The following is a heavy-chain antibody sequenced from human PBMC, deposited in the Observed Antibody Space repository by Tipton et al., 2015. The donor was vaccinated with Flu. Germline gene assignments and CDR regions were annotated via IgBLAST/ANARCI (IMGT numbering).Heavy chain of an antibody. CDR1: GDSIASDYY. CDR2: IYHTGTT. J-gene: IGHJ5*01. Sequence: TLSLTCSVSGDSIASDYYWGWIRQPPGKGLEWIGNIYHTGTTYYNPSLRSRVTIFPDRSKNQFSLKLTFVTAADTAVYYCARRDYGNYVSVPKNWFDSWGQGILVTVSS. CDR3: ARRDYGNYVSVPKNWFDS. D-gene: IGHD4-11*01. V-gene: IGHV4-38-2*01.